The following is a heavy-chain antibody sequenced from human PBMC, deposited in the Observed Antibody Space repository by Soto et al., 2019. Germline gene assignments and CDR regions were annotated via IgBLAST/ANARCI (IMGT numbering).Heavy chain of an antibody. CDR3: ARVEAYCGGDCYSESAAEYFQH. D-gene: IGHD2-21*02. CDR1: GGTFSSYT. J-gene: IGHJ1*01. Sequence: ASVKVSCKASGGTFSSYTISWVRQAPGQGLEWMGRIIPILGIANYAQKFQGRVTITADKSTSTAYMELSSLRSEDTAVYYCARVEAYCGGDCYSESAAEYFQHWGQGTLVTVSS. V-gene: IGHV1-69*02. CDR2: IIPILGIA.